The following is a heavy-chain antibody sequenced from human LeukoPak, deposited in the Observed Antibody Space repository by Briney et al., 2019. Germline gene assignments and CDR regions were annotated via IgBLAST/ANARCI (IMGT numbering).Heavy chain of an antibody. D-gene: IGHD6-13*01. CDR1: GGTFSTYA. Sequence: SVKVSCKASGGTFSTYAISWVRQAPGQGLEWVGRIVPILGTANYAQNFQGSVTITADRSTTTAYMELSRLRSEDTAVYYCARVPQGSSWPYYFDYWGQGTLVTVSS. CDR3: ARVPQGSSWPYYFDY. V-gene: IGHV1-69*04. J-gene: IGHJ4*02. CDR2: IVPILGTA.